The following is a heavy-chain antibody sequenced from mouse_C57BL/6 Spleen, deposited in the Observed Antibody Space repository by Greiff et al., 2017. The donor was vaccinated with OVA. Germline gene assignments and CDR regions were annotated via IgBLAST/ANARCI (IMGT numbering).Heavy chain of an antibody. CDR2: IRSKSNNYAT. CDR1: GFSFNTYA. Sequence: EVQGVESGGGLVQPKGSLKLSCAASGFSFNTYAMNWVRQAPGKGLEWVARIRSKSNNYATYYADSVKDRFTISRDDSESMLYLQMNNLKTEDTAMYYCVRQAGTGTYYFDYWGQGTTLTVSS. CDR3: VRQAGTGTYYFDY. J-gene: IGHJ2*01. D-gene: IGHD4-1*01. V-gene: IGHV10-1*01.